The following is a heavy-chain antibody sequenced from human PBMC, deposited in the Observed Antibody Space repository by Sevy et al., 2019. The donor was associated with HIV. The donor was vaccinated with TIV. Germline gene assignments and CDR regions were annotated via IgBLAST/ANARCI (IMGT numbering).Heavy chain of an antibody. J-gene: IGHJ5*02. D-gene: IGHD3-3*01. CDR1: GGSISSGDYY. CDR2: IYYSGST. CDR3: ARGCRGRSTYYDFWSGSNWFDP. Sequence: SETLSLTCTVSGGSISSGDYYWSWIRQPPGKGLEWIGYIYYSGSTYYNPSLKSRVTISVDTSKNQFSLKLSSVTAADTAVYYCARGCRGRSTYYDFWSGSNWFDPWGQRTLVTVSS. V-gene: IGHV4-30-4*01.